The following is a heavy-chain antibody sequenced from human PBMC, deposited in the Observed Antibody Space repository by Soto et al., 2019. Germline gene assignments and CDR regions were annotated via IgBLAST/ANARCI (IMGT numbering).Heavy chain of an antibody. CDR3: ARHGFGSLHGRVDV. J-gene: IGHJ6*02. Sequence: QVQLQESGPGLVKPSETLSLTCTVSAGSITNYYCSWFRQPPGKGLEWIGYIQYNGYSAYNLSLKRRVTMSMDTSKTQFSLMLESVTATDTAVYYCARHGFGSLHGRVDVWGQGTTVIVSS. D-gene: IGHD3-10*01. CDR2: IQYNGYS. V-gene: IGHV4-59*08. CDR1: AGSITNYY.